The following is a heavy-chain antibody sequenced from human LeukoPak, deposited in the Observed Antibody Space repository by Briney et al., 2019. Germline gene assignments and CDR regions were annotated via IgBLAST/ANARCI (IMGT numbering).Heavy chain of an antibody. J-gene: IGHJ3*02. Sequence: KPSETLSLTCGVSGFSISSGYFWAWIRQSPGKGLEWIGSIFHSGITYYNPSLRSRITISVDTSKNQFSLRLNSVTAADTAVYYCARGGGSYYKNAFDIWGQGTMVTVSS. CDR2: IFHSGIT. CDR1: GFSISSGYF. CDR3: ARGGGSYYKNAFDI. V-gene: IGHV4-38-2*01. D-gene: IGHD1-26*01.